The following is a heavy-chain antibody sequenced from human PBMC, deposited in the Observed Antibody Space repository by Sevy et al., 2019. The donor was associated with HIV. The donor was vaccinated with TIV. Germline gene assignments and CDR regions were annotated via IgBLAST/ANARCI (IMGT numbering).Heavy chain of an antibody. CDR1: GGSISSSSYY. D-gene: IGHD6-13*01. V-gene: IGHV4-39*01. CDR2: IYYSGST. CDR3: ASSIGYSSTWYPCSFDY. J-gene: IGHJ4*02. Sequence: SETLSLTCTVSGGSISSSSYYWGWIRQPSGKWREWIGSIYYSGSTYYNPSLKSRVTISVDTSKNQFSLKLSSVTAADTAVYYCASSIGYSSTWYPCSFDYWGQGTLVTVSS.